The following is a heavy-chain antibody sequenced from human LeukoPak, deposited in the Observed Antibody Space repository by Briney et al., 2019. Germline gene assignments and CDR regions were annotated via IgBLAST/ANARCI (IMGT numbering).Heavy chain of an antibody. CDR2: IYTSGST. CDR1: GGSISSYY. J-gene: IGHJ5*02. Sequence: SETLSLTCTVSGGSISSYYWSWIRQPAGKGLEWIGRIYTSGSTNYNPSLKSRVTMSVDTSKNQFSLKLSSVTAADTAVYYCARDHPGSWFNWFDPWGQGTLVTVSS. D-gene: IGHD6-13*01. CDR3: ARDHPGSWFNWFDP. V-gene: IGHV4-4*07.